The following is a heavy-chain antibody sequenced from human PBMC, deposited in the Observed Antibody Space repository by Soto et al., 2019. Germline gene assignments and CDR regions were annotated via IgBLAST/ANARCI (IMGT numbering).Heavy chain of an antibody. CDR3: ARPPKSLPKSVSYGMDV. Sequence: GASVKVSCKSSGYTFTTSGISWVRRAPGQGLEWMGWISTDNGNTNYAQHLQGRVSMTTDTSTSTAYMDLNSLRTADTAMVYCARPPKSLPKSVSYGMDVWGQGTTVTVSS. J-gene: IGHJ6*02. CDR1: GYTFTTSG. CDR2: ISTDNGNT. D-gene: IGHD3-3*01. V-gene: IGHV1-18*01.